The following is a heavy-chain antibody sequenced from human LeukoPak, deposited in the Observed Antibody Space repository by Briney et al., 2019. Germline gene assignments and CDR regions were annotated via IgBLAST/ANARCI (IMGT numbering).Heavy chain of an antibody. D-gene: IGHD3-10*01. CDR2: IIPFFGSP. Sequence: SVKVSCKASGGNFSSQTISWVRQAPGQGLEWMGGIIPFFGSPNYAQKFQGRVTITADKSTSTAYMELSSLRSEDTAVYYCARGPSITMVRGGQWYYYMDVWGKGTTVTISS. V-gene: IGHV1-69*06. J-gene: IGHJ6*03. CDR1: GGNFSSQT. CDR3: ARGPSITMVRGGQWYYYMDV.